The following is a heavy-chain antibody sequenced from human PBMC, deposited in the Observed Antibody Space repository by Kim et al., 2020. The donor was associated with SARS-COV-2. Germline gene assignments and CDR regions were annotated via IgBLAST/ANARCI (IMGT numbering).Heavy chain of an antibody. Sequence: KGRFTISRDNSKNTLYLQMNSLRAEDTAVYYCATRIAVAGTIWYYYGMDVWGQGTTVTVSS. CDR3: ATRIAVAGTIWYYYGMDV. V-gene: IGHV3-53*01. J-gene: IGHJ6*02. D-gene: IGHD6-19*01.